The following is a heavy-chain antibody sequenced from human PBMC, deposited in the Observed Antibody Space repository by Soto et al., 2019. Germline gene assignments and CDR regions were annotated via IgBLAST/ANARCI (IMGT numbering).Heavy chain of an antibody. J-gene: IGHJ5*02. D-gene: IGHD3-16*02. CDR1: GGTFSSYA. CDR2: IIPIFGTA. Sequence: SVKVSCKASGGTFSSYAISWVRQAPGQGLEWMGGIIPIFGTANYAQKFQGRVTITADKSTSTAYMELSSLRSEDTAVYYCASGPYDYVWGSYRSYNWFDPWGQGTLVTAPQ. CDR3: ASGPYDYVWGSYRSYNWFDP. V-gene: IGHV1-69*06.